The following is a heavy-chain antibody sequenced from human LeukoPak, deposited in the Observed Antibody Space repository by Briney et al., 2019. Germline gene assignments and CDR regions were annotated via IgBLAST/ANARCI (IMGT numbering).Heavy chain of an antibody. Sequence: PGGSLRLSCAASGFTFGSYEMNWVRQAPGKGLEWVSYISSSGSTIYYADSVKGRFTISRDNAKNSLYLQMNSLRAEDTAVYYCARDIYGGSSYFDYWGQGTLVTVSS. J-gene: IGHJ4*02. CDR2: ISSSGSTI. CDR3: ARDIYGGSSYFDY. CDR1: GFTFGSYE. V-gene: IGHV3-48*03. D-gene: IGHD6-6*01.